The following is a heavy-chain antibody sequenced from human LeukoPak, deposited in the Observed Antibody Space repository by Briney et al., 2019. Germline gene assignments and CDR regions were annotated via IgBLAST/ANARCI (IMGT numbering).Heavy chain of an antibody. Sequence: GGSLRLSCAASGFTFSSYGMHWVRQAPGKGLEWVAVISYDGSNKYYADSVKGRFTISRDNSKNTLYLQMNSLGAKDTAVYYCAKDGHSSGWYNFDYWGQGTLVTVSS. J-gene: IGHJ4*02. D-gene: IGHD6-19*01. CDR3: AKDGHSSGWYNFDY. CDR2: ISYDGSNK. V-gene: IGHV3-30*18. CDR1: GFTFSSYG.